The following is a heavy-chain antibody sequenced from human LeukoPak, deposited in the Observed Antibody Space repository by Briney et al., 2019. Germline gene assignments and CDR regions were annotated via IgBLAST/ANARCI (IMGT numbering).Heavy chain of an antibody. J-gene: IGHJ1*01. Sequence: PGGSLRLSCAASGFTFSSYWMSWVRQAPGKGLEWVANIKQDGSEKYYVDSVKGRFTISRDNAKNSLFLQMNSLRAEDTAVYYCARVFSSSWSPEEYFQHWGQGTLVTVSS. D-gene: IGHD6-13*01. V-gene: IGHV3-7*01. CDR2: IKQDGSEK. CDR1: GFTFSSYW. CDR3: ARVFSSSWSPEEYFQH.